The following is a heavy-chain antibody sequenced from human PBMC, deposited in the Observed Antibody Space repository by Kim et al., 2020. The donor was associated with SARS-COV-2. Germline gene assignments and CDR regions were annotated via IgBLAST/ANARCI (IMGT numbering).Heavy chain of an antibody. Sequence: PGRGVEGVTLISYDGSNKYYSDSVKGRFTISRDNSKNTLYLQMNSLRAEDTAVYYCARSVGGSYWYFDLWGRGTLVTVSS. CDR3: ARSVGGSYWYFDL. CDR2: ISYDGSNK. D-gene: IGHD1-26*01. J-gene: IGHJ2*01. V-gene: IGHV3-30*01.